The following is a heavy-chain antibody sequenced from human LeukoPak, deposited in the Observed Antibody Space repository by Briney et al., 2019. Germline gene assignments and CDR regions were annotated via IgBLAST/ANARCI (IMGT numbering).Heavy chain of an antibody. CDR3: ASLSYGDSFDY. CDR1: GYDFTNYY. V-gene: IGHV1-46*01. Sequence: ASVKVSCKAHGYDFTNYYMHWVRQAPGQGLEWLGIIIPSGGHTNYARKFQGRVTIIRDTSTTTVYMELSGLRSEDTAVYYCASLSYGDSFDYWGRGTLVTVSS. D-gene: IGHD4-17*01. CDR2: IIPSGGHT. J-gene: IGHJ4*02.